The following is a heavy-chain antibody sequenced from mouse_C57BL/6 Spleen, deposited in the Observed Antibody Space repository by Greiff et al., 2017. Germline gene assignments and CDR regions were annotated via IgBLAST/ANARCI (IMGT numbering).Heavy chain of an antibody. J-gene: IGHJ4*01. CDR1: GFTFSDYG. D-gene: IGHD1-1*01. CDR3: ARQGLLLRYAMDY. CDR2: ISSGSSTI. Sequence: EVHLVESGGGLVKPGGSLKLSCAASGFTFSDYGMHWVRQAPEKGLEWVAYISSGSSTIYYADTVKGRFTISRDNAKNTLCLQMTSLRSEEQAMYYCARQGLLLRYAMDYWGQGTSVTVSS. V-gene: IGHV5-17*01.